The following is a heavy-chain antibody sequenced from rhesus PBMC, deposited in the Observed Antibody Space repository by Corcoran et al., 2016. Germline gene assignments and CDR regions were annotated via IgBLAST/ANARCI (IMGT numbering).Heavy chain of an antibody. CDR2: ITGKSAST. V-gene: IGHV4-143*01. D-gene: IGHD1-32*01. CDR3: ARGITQYYFDY. CDR1: GGSISGYYY. Sequence: QVQLQESGPGLVKPSETLSLTCTVSGGSISGYYYWSWIRQPPGKGLEWIGGITGKSASTYSNPSLKSRVTISNDTSTTQFSLKLSSVTAADTAVYYCARGITQYYFDYWGQGVLVSVSS. J-gene: IGHJ4*01.